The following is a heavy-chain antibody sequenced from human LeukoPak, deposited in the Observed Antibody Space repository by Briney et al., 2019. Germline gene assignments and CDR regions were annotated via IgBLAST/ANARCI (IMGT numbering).Heavy chain of an antibody. V-gene: IGHV3-23*01. CDR3: AKTPGEAARASYFDF. D-gene: IGHD6-6*01. CDR1: GFTFSSYA. Sequence: GGSLRFSCAASGFTFSSYAMSWVRQAPGKGLEWVSSISGSGGSTYYADSVKGRFTISRDNSKNTLYLQMSSLRAEDTAVYYCAKTPGEAARASYFDFWGQGTLVTVSS. CDR2: ISGSGGST. J-gene: IGHJ4*02.